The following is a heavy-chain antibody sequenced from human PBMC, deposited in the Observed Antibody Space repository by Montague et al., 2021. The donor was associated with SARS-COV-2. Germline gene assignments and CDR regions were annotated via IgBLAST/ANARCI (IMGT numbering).Heavy chain of an antibody. CDR3: VRDGGNWYYFDY. V-gene: IGHV4-4*07. CDR1: GVSITSYY. J-gene: IGHJ4*02. D-gene: IGHD3-16*01. CDR2: IYASSST. Sequence: SETLSLTCSISGVSITSYYWSWVRQPAGKGLEWIGHIYASSSTNXSPSLESRVRLSIDNPKNQFSLKLESLTAADTAVYYCVRDGGNWYYFDYWGQGALVTVSS.